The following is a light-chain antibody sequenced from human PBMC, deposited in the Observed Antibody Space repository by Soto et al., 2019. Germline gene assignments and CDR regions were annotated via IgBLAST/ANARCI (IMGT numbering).Light chain of an antibody. CDR2: DVS. Sequence: QSALTQPASVSGSPGQSITISCTGTSSDVGGYNYVSWYQQHPGKAPKLMIYDVSNRPSGVSNRFSGSKSGNTASLTISGLQAEDVADSYCSSYTSSSTLVVFGGGTKRTVL. CDR1: SSDVGGYNY. J-gene: IGLJ2*01. CDR3: SSYTSSSTLVV. V-gene: IGLV2-14*01.